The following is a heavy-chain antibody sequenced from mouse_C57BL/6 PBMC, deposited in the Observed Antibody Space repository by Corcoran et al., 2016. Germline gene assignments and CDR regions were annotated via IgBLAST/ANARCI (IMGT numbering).Heavy chain of an antibody. CDR3: ARDHLYAMDY. CDR1: GYTFTDYY. J-gene: IGHJ4*01. Sequence: EVQLQQSGPELVKPGASVKISCKASGYTFTDYYMNWVKQSHGKSLEWIGDINPNNGGTSYNQKFKGKATLTVDKSSSTAYMELRSLTSEDSAVYYGARDHLYAMDYWGQGTAVTVSS. V-gene: IGHV1-26*01. CDR2: INPNNGGT.